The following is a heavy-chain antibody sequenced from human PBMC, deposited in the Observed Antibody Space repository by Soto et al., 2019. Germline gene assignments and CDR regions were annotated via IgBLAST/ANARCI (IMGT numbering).Heavy chain of an antibody. Sequence: SVKGSCKASGGTFSSYTISWVRQAPGQGLEWMGRIIPILGIANYAQKFQGRVTITADKSTSTAYMELSSLRSEDTAVYYCARGSAIPAAEYFQHWGQGTLVTGSS. V-gene: IGHV1-69*02. CDR2: IIPILGIA. CDR3: ARGSAIPAAEYFQH. D-gene: IGHD2-2*01. J-gene: IGHJ1*01. CDR1: GGTFSSYT.